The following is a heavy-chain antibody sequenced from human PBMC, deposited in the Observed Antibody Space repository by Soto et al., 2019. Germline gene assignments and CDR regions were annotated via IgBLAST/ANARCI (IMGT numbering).Heavy chain of an antibody. CDR2: ISAYNGNT. V-gene: IGHV1-18*01. CDR1: GYTFISYG. D-gene: IGHD5-12*01. J-gene: IGHJ4*02. CDR3: ARGEPIVTTTSPFDF. Sequence: ASVKVSCKASGYTFISYGISWVRQAPGQGLEWMGWISAYNGNTNYAQKFQGRVTMTTDTSTSTAYMELRSLRSDDTAVYYCARGEPIVTTTSPFDFWGQGTLVTVSS.